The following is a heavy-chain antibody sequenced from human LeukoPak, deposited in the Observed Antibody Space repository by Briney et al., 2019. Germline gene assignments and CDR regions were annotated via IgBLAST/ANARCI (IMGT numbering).Heavy chain of an antibody. CDR2: IYSGGST. V-gene: IGHV3-53*01. CDR3: ARGGSYLSAFDI. D-gene: IGHD1-26*01. Sequence: PGGSLRLSCAASGFTVSSNYMSWVRQAPGKGLEWVSIIYSGGSTFYADSVKGRFTISRDNSKNTMYLQMNSLRAEDTAVYYCARGGSYLSAFDIWGQGTMVAVSS. CDR1: GFTVSSNY. J-gene: IGHJ3*02.